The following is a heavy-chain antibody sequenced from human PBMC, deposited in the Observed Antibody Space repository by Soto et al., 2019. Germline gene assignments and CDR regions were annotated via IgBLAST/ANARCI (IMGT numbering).Heavy chain of an antibody. Sequence: GGSLRLSCAASGFTFSDYPMSWVRKAPGKGLEWVSAVTGNGGSTYYADSVKGRFTISRDNSKNTLYVRMSSLRAEDTAVYYCARYTVYDGLDVWGQGTTVTVSS. D-gene: IGHD1-20*01. V-gene: IGHV3-23*01. CDR1: GFTFSDYP. CDR3: ARYTVYDGLDV. CDR2: VTGNGGST. J-gene: IGHJ6*02.